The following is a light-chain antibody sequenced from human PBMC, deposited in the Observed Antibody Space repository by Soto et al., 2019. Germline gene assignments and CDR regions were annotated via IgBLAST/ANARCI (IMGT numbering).Light chain of an antibody. CDR2: EVS. CDR1: QTLLHNNGKSY. Sequence: EIVMTQTPLSLSVTPGQSASISCRSSQTLLHNNGKSYLYWYLQKAGQAPQLLTYEVSKRFSGVPDRFSGSGAGTDFTLKISRVEAEDVGVYYCLQSLQFPLTFGGGTKVEIK. V-gene: IGKV2D-29*01. J-gene: IGKJ4*01. CDR3: LQSLQFPLT.